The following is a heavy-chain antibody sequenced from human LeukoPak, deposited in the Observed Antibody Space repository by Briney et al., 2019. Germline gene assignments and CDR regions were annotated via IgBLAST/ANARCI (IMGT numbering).Heavy chain of an antibody. Sequence: GASVKVSCKASGYTFTGYYMHWVRQAHGQGLEWMGWINPNSGGTNYAQRSQRRVTMTRVTSINTAYMELSSLRSDDTAVYYCARLRMDSWHAMTWGCFDPWGQGTLVTVSS. CDR2: INPNSGGT. CDR3: ARLRMDSWHAMTWGCFDP. CDR1: GYTFTGYY. D-gene: IGHD3-16*01. J-gene: IGHJ5*02. V-gene: IGHV1-2*02.